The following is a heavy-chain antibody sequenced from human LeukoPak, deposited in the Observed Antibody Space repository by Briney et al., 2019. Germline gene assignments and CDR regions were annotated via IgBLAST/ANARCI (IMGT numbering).Heavy chain of an antibody. CDR3: ARDLDSYGWFDY. CDR2: INQDGSEK. CDR1: GFTFSTYC. J-gene: IGHJ4*02. V-gene: IGHV3-7*01. Sequence: GGSLRLSCAASGFTFSTYCISWMSQALSKRLEWVANINQDGSEKYYVDYVKGRFTISRDNAKNSLYLQMNSLRADDTAMYYCARDLDSYGWFDYWGQGTLVTVSS. D-gene: IGHD5-18*01.